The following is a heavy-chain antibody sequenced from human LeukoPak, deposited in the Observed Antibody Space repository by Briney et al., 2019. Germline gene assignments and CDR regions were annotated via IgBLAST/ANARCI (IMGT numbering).Heavy chain of an antibody. J-gene: IGHJ6*02. V-gene: IGHV1-18*01. CDR1: GYTFTSYG. CDR3: ARDRYCSSTSCYAYYYGMDV. CDR2: ISAYNGNT. D-gene: IGHD2-2*01. Sequence: GASVKVSCKASGYTFTSYGISWVRQAPGQGLEWMGWISAYNGNTNYAQKLQGRVTMTTDTSTSTAYMELRSLRSDDTAVYYCARDRYCSSTSCYAYYYGMDVWGQGTTVTVS.